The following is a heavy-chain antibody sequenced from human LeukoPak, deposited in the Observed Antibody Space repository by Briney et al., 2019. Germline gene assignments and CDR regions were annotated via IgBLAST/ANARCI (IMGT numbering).Heavy chain of an antibody. Sequence: GGSLRLSCAASGFTSSSYGMHWVRQAPGKGLEWVAVIWYDRSNEYYADSVKGRFTVSRDNSKNTLYLQMNSLRAEDTAMYYCARDSDYWELLGDAFDIWGQGTMVFVSS. V-gene: IGHV3-33*08. J-gene: IGHJ3*02. CDR3: ARDSDYWELLGDAFDI. CDR2: IWYDRSNE. CDR1: GFTSSSYG. D-gene: IGHD1-26*01.